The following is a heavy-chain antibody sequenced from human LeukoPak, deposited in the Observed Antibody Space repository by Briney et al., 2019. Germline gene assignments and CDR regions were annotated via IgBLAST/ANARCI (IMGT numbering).Heavy chain of an antibody. D-gene: IGHD6-13*01. CDR3: ARGRRYSSSLPQNWFDP. CDR1: GGSFSGYY. J-gene: IGHJ5*02. V-gene: IGHV4-34*01. Sequence: SETLSLTCAVYGGSFSGYYWSWVRQPPGKGLEWIGEINHSGSTNYNPSLKSRVTISVDTSKNQFSLKLSSVTAADTAVYYCARGRRYSSSLPQNWFDPCGQGTLVTVSS. CDR2: INHSGST.